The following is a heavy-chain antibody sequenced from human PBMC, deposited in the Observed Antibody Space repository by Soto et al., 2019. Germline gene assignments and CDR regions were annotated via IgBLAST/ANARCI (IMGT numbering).Heavy chain of an antibody. CDR3: ARGFWSGHWFVP. CDR1: GGSISSYY. CDR2: LYYSGCT. V-gene: IGHV4-59*01. D-gene: IGHD3-3*01. J-gene: IGHJ5*01. Sequence: PSETLSLTCTVSGGSISSYYWSWIRQPPGKGVAWVVYLYYSGCTKYIPTLLSRVTISVDSCKYLVSLMPSSMPATDTGVYSCARGFWSGHWFVPVGQGTLVAVFS.